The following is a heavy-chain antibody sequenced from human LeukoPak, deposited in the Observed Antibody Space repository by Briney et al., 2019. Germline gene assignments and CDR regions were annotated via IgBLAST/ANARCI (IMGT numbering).Heavy chain of an antibody. CDR1: GFTVSSNY. CDR3: ARDSRRIMPSD. Sequence: GGSLRLSCAASGFTVSSNYMSWVRQAPGKGLEWVSVIYSGGSTYYADSVKGRFAISRDNSKNTLYLQMNSLRAEDTAVYYCARDSRRIMPSDWGQGTLVTVSS. D-gene: IGHD2-15*01. J-gene: IGHJ4*02. CDR2: IYSGGST. V-gene: IGHV3-66*01.